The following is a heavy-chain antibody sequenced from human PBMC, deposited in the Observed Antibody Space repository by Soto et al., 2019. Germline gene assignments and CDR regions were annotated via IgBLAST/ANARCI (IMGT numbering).Heavy chain of an antibody. D-gene: IGHD3-10*01. Sequence: QVQLVQSGAEVKKPGASVKVSCKASGYTFTGYYMHWVRQAPGQGLEWMGWINPNSGGTNYAQKFQGWVTMTRDTAITTAYMELSRMRCDDTAGYYCARGGGSGSYLGIGAFDIWGQGTMVTVSS. CDR3: ARGGGSGSYLGIGAFDI. CDR2: INPNSGGT. J-gene: IGHJ3*02. V-gene: IGHV1-2*04. CDR1: GYTFTGYY.